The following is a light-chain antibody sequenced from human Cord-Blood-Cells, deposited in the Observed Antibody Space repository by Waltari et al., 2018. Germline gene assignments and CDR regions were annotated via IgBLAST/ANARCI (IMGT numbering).Light chain of an antibody. J-gene: IGLJ2*01. CDR1: SSDVGGYNY. V-gene: IGLV2-11*01. CDR2: DVS. CDR3: CSYAGSFVV. Sequence: QSALTQPRSVSGSPGQSVTIPCTGTSSDVGGYNYVSWYQQHPGNAPKLMIYDVSKRPSGVPDRFSGSKSGNTASLTISGLQAEDEADYYCCSYAGSFVVFGGGTKLTVL.